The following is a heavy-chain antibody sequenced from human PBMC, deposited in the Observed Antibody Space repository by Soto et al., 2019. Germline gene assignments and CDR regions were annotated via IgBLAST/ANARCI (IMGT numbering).Heavy chain of an antibody. CDR1: GFTFSSYA. CDR2: ISSNGGST. CDR3: VKTHSSSWYYFDY. Sequence: PGGSLRLSCSASGFTFSSYAMHWVRQAPGKGLEYVSAISSNGGSTYYADSVKGRFTISRDNSKNTLYLQMSSLRAEDTAVYYCVKTHSSSWYYFDYWGQGTLVTVSS. D-gene: IGHD6-13*01. V-gene: IGHV3-64D*06. J-gene: IGHJ4*02.